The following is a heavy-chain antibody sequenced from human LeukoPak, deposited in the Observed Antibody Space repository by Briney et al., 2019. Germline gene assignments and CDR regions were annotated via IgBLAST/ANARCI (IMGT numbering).Heavy chain of an antibody. J-gene: IGHJ4*02. D-gene: IGHD6-13*01. CDR1: GFIFSTYA. V-gene: IGHV3-23*01. Sequence: PGGPLRLSCAAPGFIFSTYAISWVRQAPGKGLKWVSTISGSGVNTYYADSVKGRFTISRDNSKNTLYLQMNSLRAEDTAVYYCAKDLRYSSSWSYFDCWGQGTLVTVSS. CDR2: ISGSGVNT. CDR3: AKDLRYSSSWSYFDC.